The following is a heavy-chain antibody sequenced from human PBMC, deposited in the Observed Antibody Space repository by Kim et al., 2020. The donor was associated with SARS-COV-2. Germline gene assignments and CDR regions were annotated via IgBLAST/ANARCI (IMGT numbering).Heavy chain of an antibody. J-gene: IGHJ3*01. V-gene: IGHV1-18*01. Sequence: GNTKYAPNLQGRVTVTADISTTTAFMELRSLRSDDTAAYFCARDSVNALDVWGQGTLVTVSS. CDR2: GNT. CDR3: ARDSVNALDV.